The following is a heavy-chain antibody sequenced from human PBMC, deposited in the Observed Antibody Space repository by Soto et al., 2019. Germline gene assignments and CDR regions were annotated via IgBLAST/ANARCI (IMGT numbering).Heavy chain of an antibody. J-gene: IGHJ6*02. CDR1: GGSFSGYY. CDR3: ARGVGLQLWFERYYYYGMDV. Sequence: SETLSLTCAVYGGSFSGYYWSWIRQPPGKGLEWIGEINHSGSTNYNPSLKSRVTISVDTSKNQFSLKLSSVTAADTAVYYCARGVGLQLWFERYYYYGMDVWGQGTTVTVSS. CDR2: INHSGST. D-gene: IGHD5-18*01. V-gene: IGHV4-34*01.